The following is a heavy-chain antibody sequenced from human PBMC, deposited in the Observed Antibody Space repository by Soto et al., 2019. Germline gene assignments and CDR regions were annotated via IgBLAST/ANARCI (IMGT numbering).Heavy chain of an antibody. Sequence: SVKVSCKASGGTFSSYAISWVRQAPGQGLEWMGGIIPIFGTANYAQKFQGRVTITADESTSTAYMELSSLRSEDTAVYYCARGKPSYCSGGSCYSNYFDYWGQGTLVTVSS. CDR1: GGTFSSYA. CDR3: ARGKPSYCSGGSCYSNYFDY. CDR2: IIPIFGTA. J-gene: IGHJ4*02. D-gene: IGHD2-15*01. V-gene: IGHV1-69*13.